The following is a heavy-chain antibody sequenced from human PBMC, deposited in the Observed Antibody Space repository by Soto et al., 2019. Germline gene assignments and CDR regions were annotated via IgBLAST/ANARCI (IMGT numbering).Heavy chain of an antibody. V-gene: IGHV1-2*02. CDR2: INPNSGGT. CDR1: GYTFTGYY. J-gene: IGHJ4*02. CDR3: ARRYCSGGSCPYYFDY. Sequence: ASVKVSCKASGYTFTGYYMPWVRQAPGQGLEWMGWINPNSGGTNYAQKFQGRVTMTRDTSISTAYMELSRLRSDDTAVYYCARRYCSGGSCPYYFDYWGQGTLVTVSS. D-gene: IGHD2-15*01.